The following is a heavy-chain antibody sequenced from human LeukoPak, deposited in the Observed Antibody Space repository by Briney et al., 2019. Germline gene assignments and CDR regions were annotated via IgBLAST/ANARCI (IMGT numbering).Heavy chain of an antibody. V-gene: IGHV1-2*02. D-gene: IGHD5-12*01. CDR2: INSNSGGT. CDR1: GYTFTDYY. J-gene: IGHJ4*02. Sequence: GASVKVSCKASGYTFTDYYMHWVRQAPGQGLEWMGWINSNSGGTNYAQKFQGRVTMTRDTSISTAYMELSRLRSDDTAVYYCARAGFREWLRKPFDYWGQGTLVTVSS. CDR3: ARAGFREWLRKPFDY.